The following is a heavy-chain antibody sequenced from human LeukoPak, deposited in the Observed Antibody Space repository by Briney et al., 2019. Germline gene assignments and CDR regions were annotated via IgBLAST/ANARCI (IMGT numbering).Heavy chain of an antibody. CDR3: AKDTPYYYDSSGYYTY. CDR2: ISYDGSNK. Sequence: PGGSLRLSCAASGFTFSSYGMHWVRQAPGKGLEWVAVISYDGSNKYYADSVKGRFTISRGNSKNTLYLQMNSLRAEDTAVYYCAKDTPYYYDSSGYYTYWGQGTLVTVSS. V-gene: IGHV3-30*18. D-gene: IGHD3-22*01. CDR1: GFTFSSYG. J-gene: IGHJ4*02.